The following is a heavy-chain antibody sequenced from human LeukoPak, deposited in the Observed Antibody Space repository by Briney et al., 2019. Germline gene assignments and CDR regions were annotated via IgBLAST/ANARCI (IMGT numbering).Heavy chain of an antibody. Sequence: PSETLSLTCTVSGGSISSHYWSWIRQPPGKGLEWIGYMYYSGSTNYNPSLKSRVTISIDTSKNQFSLKLSSVTAADTAVYYCAGTYYYDSSDYYHYSLWGQGTLVTVSS. J-gene: IGHJ4*02. CDR3: AGTYYYDSSDYYHYSL. CDR2: MYYSGST. V-gene: IGHV4-59*11. D-gene: IGHD3-22*01. CDR1: GGSISSHY.